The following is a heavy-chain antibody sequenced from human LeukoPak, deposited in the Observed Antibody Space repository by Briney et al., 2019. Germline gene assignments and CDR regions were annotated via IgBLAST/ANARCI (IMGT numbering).Heavy chain of an antibody. J-gene: IGHJ4*02. D-gene: IGHD6-19*01. V-gene: IGHV4-59*01. CDR3: ARGIAVAGTCFDY. Sequence: SETLSLTCTVSGGSISSYYWSWIQQPPGKGLEWSGYIYYSGSTNYNPSLKSRVTISVDTSKNQFSLKLSSVTAADTAVYYCARGIAVAGTCFDYWGQGTLVTVSS. CDR1: GGSISSYY. CDR2: IYYSGST.